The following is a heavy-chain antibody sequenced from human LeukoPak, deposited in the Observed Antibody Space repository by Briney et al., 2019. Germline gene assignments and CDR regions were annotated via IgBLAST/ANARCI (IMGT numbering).Heavy chain of an antibody. CDR3: ARLTAVAGFFDY. Sequence: GESLKISSKGSGYSFATSWIGWVRQMPGKGLEWMGIIYPGDSDSTYSPSFQGQVTISVDKSISTAYLQWSSLKASDTAMYFCARLTAVAGFFDYWGQGTLVTVSS. D-gene: IGHD6-19*01. J-gene: IGHJ4*02. V-gene: IGHV5-51*01. CDR1: GYSFATSW. CDR2: IYPGDSDS.